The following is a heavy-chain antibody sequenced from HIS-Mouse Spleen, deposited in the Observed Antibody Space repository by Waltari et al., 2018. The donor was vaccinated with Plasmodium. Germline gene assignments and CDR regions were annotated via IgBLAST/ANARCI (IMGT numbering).Heavy chain of an antibody. D-gene: IGHD1-1*01. CDR1: GFPFSSYD. Sequence: EVQLVESGGGLVQPGGSLRLSCAASGFPFSSYDMHWVRQATGKGLEWVSAIGTAGDTYYPGSVKGRFTISRENAKNSLYLQSNSLRAGDTAVYYCARGRWNHAFDIWGQGTMVTVSS. CDR3: ARGRWNHAFDI. V-gene: IGHV3-13*01. J-gene: IGHJ3*02. CDR2: IGTAGDT.